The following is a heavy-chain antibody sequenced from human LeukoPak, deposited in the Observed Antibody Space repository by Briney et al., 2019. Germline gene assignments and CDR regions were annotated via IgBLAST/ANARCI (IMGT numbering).Heavy chain of an antibody. CDR1: GYTFTSYY. Sequence: GASVKVSCKASGYTFTSYYMHWVRQAPGQGLEWMGGIIPIFGTANYAQKFQGRVTITADESTSTAYMGLSSLRSEDTAVYYCAGVYDSSGYPSVTRAYYYYYGMDVWGQGTTVTVSS. J-gene: IGHJ6*02. CDR2: IIPIFGTA. V-gene: IGHV1-69*13. D-gene: IGHD3-22*01. CDR3: AGVYDSSGYPSVTRAYYYYYGMDV.